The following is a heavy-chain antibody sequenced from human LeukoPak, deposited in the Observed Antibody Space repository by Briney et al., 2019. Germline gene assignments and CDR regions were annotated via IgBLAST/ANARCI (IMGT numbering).Heavy chain of an antibody. CDR2: ISGYNGNT. CDR1: GYTFTSYG. D-gene: IGHD7-27*01. V-gene: IGHV1-18*01. J-gene: IGHJ6*03. Sequence: EASVKVSCKASGYTFTSYGISWVRQAPGQGLEWMGWISGYNGNTKYAQKFQGRVTKTTDTSTSTAYMELRSLRSDDTAVYYCARQPNCCIDYYYMDVWGKGTTVTVSS. CDR3: ARQPNCCIDYYYMDV.